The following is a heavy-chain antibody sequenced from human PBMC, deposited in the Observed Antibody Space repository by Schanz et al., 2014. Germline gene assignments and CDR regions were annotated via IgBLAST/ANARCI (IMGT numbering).Heavy chain of an antibody. CDR1: GFTLSNSD. CDR2: IGYLGDT. CDR3: ARDLEGYDGGGGGFDP. V-gene: IGHV3-13*01. D-gene: IGHD2-21*01. Sequence: DVQLLESGGGLVQPGGSLRLSCAASGFTLSNSDMHWVRQGTGKGLEWVSTIGYLGDTYYPDSVKGRFTVSRDSGQNSLYLQMNSLRAGDTAVYYCARDLEGYDGGGGGFDPWGQGTLVTVSS. J-gene: IGHJ5*02.